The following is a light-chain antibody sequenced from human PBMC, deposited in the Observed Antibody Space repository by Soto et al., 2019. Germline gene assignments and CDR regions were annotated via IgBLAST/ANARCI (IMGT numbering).Light chain of an antibody. CDR1: QSVKNN. Sequence: IVMTQSPATLSVSPGERATLSCRASQSVKNNLAWYQEKPGQVPRLLIHGTSIRATGIPARFSGSGSGTEFTLTISSLQSEDFAVYYCQQYHYWWTFGQGTKVDIK. V-gene: IGKV3-15*01. CDR3: QQYHYWWT. J-gene: IGKJ1*01. CDR2: GTS.